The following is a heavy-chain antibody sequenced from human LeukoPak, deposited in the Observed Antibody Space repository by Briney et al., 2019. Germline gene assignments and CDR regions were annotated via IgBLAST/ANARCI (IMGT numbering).Heavy chain of an antibody. Sequence: ASVKVSCKASGYTFTGYYMHWVRQAPGQGLEWMGWINPNSGGTNYAQKFQGRVTMTRDTSISTAYMELSRLRSDGTAVYYCARDTNRYCGGDCYSHDYWGQGTLVTVSS. CDR3: ARDTNRYCGGDCYSHDY. CDR1: GYTFTGYY. J-gene: IGHJ4*02. D-gene: IGHD2-21*02. CDR2: INPNSGGT. V-gene: IGHV1-2*02.